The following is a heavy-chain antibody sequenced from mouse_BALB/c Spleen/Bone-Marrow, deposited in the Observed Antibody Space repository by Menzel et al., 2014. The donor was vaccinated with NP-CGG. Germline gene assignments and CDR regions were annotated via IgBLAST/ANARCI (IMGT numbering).Heavy chain of an antibody. Sequence: KLQESGGGLVQPGGSLKLSCAASGFDFSGXXXSWVXQAPXXGXXWXXXIXPDSNTINYSPSLKDKFIISRDNAKNTLYLQMXXVRSEDTALYYCARLGYYGSFAYWGQGTLVTVSA. CDR3: ARLGYYGSFAY. D-gene: IGHD1-2*01. V-gene: IGHV4-1*02. J-gene: IGHJ3*01. CDR1: GFDFSGXX. CDR2: IXPDSNTI.